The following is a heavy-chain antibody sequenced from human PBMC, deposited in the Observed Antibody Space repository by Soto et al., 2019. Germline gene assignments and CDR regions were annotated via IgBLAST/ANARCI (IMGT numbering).Heavy chain of an antibody. V-gene: IGHV1-69*04. CDR2: IIPILGIA. J-gene: IGHJ3*02. D-gene: IGHD5-18*01. CDR1: GGTFSSYA. Sequence: ASVKVSCKASGGTFSSYAISWVRQAPGQGLEWMGRIIPILGIANYAQKFQGRVTITADKSTSTAYMELSSLRSEDTAVYYCARVSYGDAFDIWGQGTMVTVSS. CDR3: ARVSYGDAFDI.